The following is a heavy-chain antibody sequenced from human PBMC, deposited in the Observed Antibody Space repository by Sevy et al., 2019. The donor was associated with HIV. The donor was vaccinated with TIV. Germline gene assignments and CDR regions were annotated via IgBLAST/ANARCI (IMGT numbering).Heavy chain of an antibody. J-gene: IGHJ6*02. CDR1: GGSFSGYY. D-gene: IGHD5-18*01. CDR3: ARGREYSYGYYYYYGMDV. CDR2: INHSGST. Sequence: SETLSLTCAVYGGSFSGYYWSWIRQPPGKGLQWIGEINHSGSTNYNPSLKSRVTISVGTSKNQFSLKLSSVTAADTAVYYCARGREYSYGYYYYYGMDVWGQGTTVTVSS. V-gene: IGHV4-34*01.